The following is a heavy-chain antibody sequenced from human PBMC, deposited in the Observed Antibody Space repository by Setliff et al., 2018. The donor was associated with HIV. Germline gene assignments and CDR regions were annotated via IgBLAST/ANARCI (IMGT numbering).Heavy chain of an antibody. CDR3: ARVGHTGAYSDY. Sequence: SETLSLTCAVYGGSFSGYYWSWIRQPPGKGLEWIGEINHSGRTNYNPSLKSRATISMDASKNQFSLQLTSVTAADTAIYFCARVGHTGAYSDYWGQGISVTVSS. CDR2: INHSGRT. V-gene: IGHV4-34*01. D-gene: IGHD2-2*02. J-gene: IGHJ4*02. CDR1: GGSFSGYY.